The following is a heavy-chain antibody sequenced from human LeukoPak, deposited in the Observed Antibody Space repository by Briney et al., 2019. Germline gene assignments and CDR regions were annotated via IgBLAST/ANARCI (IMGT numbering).Heavy chain of an antibody. CDR2: ISYSGST. D-gene: IGHD4-11*01. V-gene: IGHV4-59*11. Sequence: SETLSLTCAVYGGTFRGHYWSWIRQPPGNGLEWIGYISYSGSTSYNPSLQSRVTISVDTSKNEFSLKLSSVTAADTAVYYCARDTAYTDYWGQGALVTVSS. CDR1: GGTFRGHY. J-gene: IGHJ4*02. CDR3: ARDTAYTDY.